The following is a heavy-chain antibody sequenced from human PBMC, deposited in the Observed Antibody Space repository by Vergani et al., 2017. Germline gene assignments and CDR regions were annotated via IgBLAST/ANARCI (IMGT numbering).Heavy chain of an antibody. Sequence: QVQLVQSGAEVKKPGASVKVSCKASGYTLTDLSMHWVRQAPGKGLEWMGGFDPEDGETIYAQKFQGRVTMTEDTSTDTAYMELSSLRSEDTAVYYCATRRLRFLEWLFQDAFDIWGQGTMVTVSS. CDR2: FDPEDGET. D-gene: IGHD3-3*01. J-gene: IGHJ3*02. V-gene: IGHV1-24*01. CDR1: GYTLTDLS. CDR3: ATRRLRFLEWLFQDAFDI.